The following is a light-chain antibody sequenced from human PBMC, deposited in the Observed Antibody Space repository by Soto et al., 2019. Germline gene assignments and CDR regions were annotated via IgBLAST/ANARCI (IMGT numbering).Light chain of an antibody. Sequence: EIVLTHSPATLSLSPWEITTLSCRASQSISSYLAWYQQKPGQAPRLLIYDASKRATGIPARFSGSGSGTDFTLTISSLEPEDFAVYYCQQRSNWGLTFGGGTKVDIK. CDR1: QSISSY. CDR3: QQRSNWGLT. V-gene: IGKV3-11*01. CDR2: DAS. J-gene: IGKJ4*01.